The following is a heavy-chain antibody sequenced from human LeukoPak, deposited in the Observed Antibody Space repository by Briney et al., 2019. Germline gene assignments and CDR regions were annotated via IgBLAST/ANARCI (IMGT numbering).Heavy chain of an antibody. CDR2: ISSSGSTI. J-gene: IGHJ4*02. D-gene: IGHD3-10*01. CDR1: GFIFSSHA. V-gene: IGHV3-48*04. CDR3: ARAHVHYGSGSLGEYYFDY. Sequence: PGGSLRLSCAASGFIFSSHAMSWVRQATGKGLEWVSYISSSGSTIYYADSVKGRFTISKDNAKNSLYLQMNSLRAEDTAVYYCARAHVHYGSGSLGEYYFDYWGQGTLVTVSS.